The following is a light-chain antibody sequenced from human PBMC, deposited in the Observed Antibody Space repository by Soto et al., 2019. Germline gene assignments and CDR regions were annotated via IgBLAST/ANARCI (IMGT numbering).Light chain of an antibody. CDR3: QQNYCTPTWT. CDR1: QSLSSY. V-gene: IGKV1-39*01. Sequence: DIQMTQSPSSLSASVGDRVTITCRASQSLSSYLNWYQQKPGKSPTLLIYAASSLQSGVQSRLSSTGSVTDLNLTMSSMQPEDVANSECQQNYCTPTWTFGQGTGVEIK. CDR2: AAS. J-gene: IGKJ1*01.